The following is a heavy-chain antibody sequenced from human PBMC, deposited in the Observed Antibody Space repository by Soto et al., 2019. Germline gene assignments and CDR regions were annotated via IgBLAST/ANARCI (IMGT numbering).Heavy chain of an antibody. CDR3: ARDPSNYYDSSGYHYYYYGMDV. CDR1: GYTFTSYA. V-gene: IGHV1-3*01. D-gene: IGHD3-22*01. CDR2: INAGNDNT. Sequence: GASVNVSCQASGYTFTSYAMHWVRQAPGQRLAWMGLINAGNDNTKYSQEFQGRVTITRDTYESTAYMELSSLRSEDTAVYYCARDPSNYYDSSGYHYYYYGMDVWGQGTTVTVSS. J-gene: IGHJ6*02.